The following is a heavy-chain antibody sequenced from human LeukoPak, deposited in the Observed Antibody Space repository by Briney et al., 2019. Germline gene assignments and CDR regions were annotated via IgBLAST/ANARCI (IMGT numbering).Heavy chain of an antibody. CDR3: ARDRGASGWLDY. Sequence: SETLSLTCTVSGGSISSGDYYWSWIRQPPGKGLEWIGYIYYSGSTYYNPSLKSRVTISVDTSKNQFSLKLSSVTAADTAVYYCARDRGASGWLDYWGQGTLVTVSS. J-gene: IGHJ4*02. V-gene: IGHV4-30-4*01. CDR2: IYYSGST. CDR1: GGSISSGDYY. D-gene: IGHD6-19*01.